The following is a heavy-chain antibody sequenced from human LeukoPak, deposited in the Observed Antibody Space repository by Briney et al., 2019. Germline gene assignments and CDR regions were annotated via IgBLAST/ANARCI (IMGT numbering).Heavy chain of an antibody. CDR3: AKEEWELPYYFPF. CDR2: LSGYTGNT. Sequence: GASVKVSCKASGYTFATDVISWIPQAPGQGLECLDWLSGYTGNTYYTQNFQGRVTMTTDTSTSTAYMELRDLKSDDTALYYCAKEEWELPYYFPFWGQGTQVTVSS. J-gene: IGHJ4*02. V-gene: IGHV1-18*01. CDR1: GYTFATDV. D-gene: IGHD1-26*01.